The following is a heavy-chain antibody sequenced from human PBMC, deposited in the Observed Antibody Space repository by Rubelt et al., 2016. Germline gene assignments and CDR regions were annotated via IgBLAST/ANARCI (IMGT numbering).Heavy chain of an antibody. CDR3: ARVSGRSGYSDFDY. CDR1: GGSFSGYY. V-gene: IGHV4-34*01. Sequence: QVQLQQWGAGLLKPSETLSLTCAVYGGSFSGYYWSWIRQPPGKGLEWIGEINHSGSTNYNPSLKSRNTIAVETSKSQFALKMNSVTAADTAVYYCARVSGRSGYSDFDYWGQGTLVTVSS. D-gene: IGHD3-3*01. CDR2: INHSGST. J-gene: IGHJ4*02.